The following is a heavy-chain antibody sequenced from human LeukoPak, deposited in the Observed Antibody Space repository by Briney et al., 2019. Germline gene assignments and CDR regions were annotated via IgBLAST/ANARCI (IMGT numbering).Heavy chain of an antibody. J-gene: IGHJ4*02. CDR2: ITWNGGST. CDR1: GFIFDNYG. V-gene: IGHV3-20*04. Sequence: GGSLRLSCAASGFIFDNYGMSWVRQAPGKGLEWVSGITWNGGSTGYADSVKGRFTISRDNAKNSLYLQMNSLRAEDTAVYYCAKDLPYYYDSSGYLNWGQGTLVTVSS. CDR3: AKDLPYYYDSSGYLN. D-gene: IGHD3-22*01.